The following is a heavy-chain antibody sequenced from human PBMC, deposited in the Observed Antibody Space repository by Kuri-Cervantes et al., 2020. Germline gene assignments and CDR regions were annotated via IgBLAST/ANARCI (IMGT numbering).Heavy chain of an antibody. CDR1: GFTVSSNY. V-gene: IGHV3-48*02. CDR2: ISTSSSPI. Sequence: GGSLRLSCAASGFTVSSNYMSWVRQAPGKGLEWVSYISTSSSPIYYADSVKGRFTISRDNAKNSLYLQMNSLRDEDTAVYYCARDGLTVAGLHLDYWGQGTLVTVSS. J-gene: IGHJ4*02. D-gene: IGHD6-19*01. CDR3: ARDGLTVAGLHLDY.